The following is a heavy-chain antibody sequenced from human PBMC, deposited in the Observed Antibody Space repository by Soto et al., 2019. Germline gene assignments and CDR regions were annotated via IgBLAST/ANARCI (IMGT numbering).Heavy chain of an antibody. J-gene: IGHJ4*02. Sequence: GGSLRLSCAASGFTFSDYHMTWIRQAPGKGLEWVSYISRSGTTIYYADSVKGRFTISRDNAKNSLYLQMNSLRAEDAAVYYCARDSIFGVLKEERPQMVLDHWGQGTLVTVSS. CDR3: ARDSIFGVLKEERPQMVLDH. CDR1: GFTFSDYH. D-gene: IGHD3-3*01. V-gene: IGHV3-11*01. CDR2: ISRSGTTI.